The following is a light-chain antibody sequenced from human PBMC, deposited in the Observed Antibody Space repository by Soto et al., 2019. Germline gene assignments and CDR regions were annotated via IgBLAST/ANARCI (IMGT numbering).Light chain of an antibody. CDR1: SSDVGDRNY. CDR3: SSFTTIGTWV. J-gene: IGLJ3*02. V-gene: IGLV2-14*03. CDR2: EVN. Sequence: QSALTQPASVSGSPGQSITMSCTGTSSDVGDRNYVSWYQQHPGKAPKLIIYEVNNRPSGVSHRFSGSKSGNTASLTISGLQAEDEADSYCSSFTTIGTWVFGGGTKLTVL.